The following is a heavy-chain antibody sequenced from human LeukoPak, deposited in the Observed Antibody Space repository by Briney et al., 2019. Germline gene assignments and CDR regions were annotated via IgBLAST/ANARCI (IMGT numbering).Heavy chain of an antibody. Sequence: TSETLSLTCAVYGGSFSGYYWSWIRQPPGKGLEWIGEINHSGSTNYNPSLKSRVTISVDTSKNQFSLKLSSVTAADTAVYYCARGRYYDFWSGFHYYYGMDVWGQGTTVTVSS. CDR2: INHSGST. J-gene: IGHJ6*02. V-gene: IGHV4-34*01. CDR3: ARGRYYDFWSGFHYYYGMDV. CDR1: GGSFSGYY. D-gene: IGHD3-3*01.